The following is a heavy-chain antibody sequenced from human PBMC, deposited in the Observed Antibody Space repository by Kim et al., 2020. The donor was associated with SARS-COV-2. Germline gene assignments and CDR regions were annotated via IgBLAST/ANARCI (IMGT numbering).Heavy chain of an antibody. CDR3: TRAHNIGRWAYYYYYYMDV. CDR1: GFTFGDYA. Sequence: GGSLRLSCTASGFTFGDYAMSWFRQAPGKGLEWVGFIRSKAYGGTTEYAASVKGRFIISRDDSKSIAYLQMNSLKTEDTAVYYCTRAHNIGRWAYYYYYYMDVWGKGTTVTVSS. V-gene: IGHV3-49*03. J-gene: IGHJ6*03. CDR2: IRSKAYGGTT. D-gene: IGHD5-12*01.